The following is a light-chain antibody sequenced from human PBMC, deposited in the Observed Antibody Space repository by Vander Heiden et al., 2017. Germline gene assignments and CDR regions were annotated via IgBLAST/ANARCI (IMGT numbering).Light chain of an antibody. Sequence: LVMTQSPDSLAVSLGGRAPINCKSSQSVLYISNNNSYLVWYQQKPGQPPKLLIYWASTRETGVPERFSGSGSGTDFTLTISSLQAEDVAVYYCQQYSSTPITFGQGTRLEIK. CDR3: QQYSSTPIT. CDR2: WAS. J-gene: IGKJ5*01. V-gene: IGKV4-1*01. CDR1: QSVLYISNNNSY.